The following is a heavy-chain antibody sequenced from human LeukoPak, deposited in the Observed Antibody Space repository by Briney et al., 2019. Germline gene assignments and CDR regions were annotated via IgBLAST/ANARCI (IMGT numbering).Heavy chain of an antibody. V-gene: IGHV3-23*01. CDR1: GFNFSSYA. D-gene: IGHD6-13*01. CDR3: AKDYYSSWYYFDY. J-gene: IGHJ4*02. CDR2: ISGSGGST. Sequence: GSLKLSCSASGFNFSSYAMSLVRQAPGKGVEWVSAISGSGGSTYYADSVKGRFTISRDNSKNTLYLQMNSLRAEDTAVYYCAKDYYSSWYYFDYWGQGTLVTVSS.